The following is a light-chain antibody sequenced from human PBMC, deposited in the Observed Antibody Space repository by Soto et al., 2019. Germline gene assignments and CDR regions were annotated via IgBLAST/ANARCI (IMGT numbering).Light chain of an antibody. CDR1: SSDVGAYKY. J-gene: IGLJ1*01. CDR3: SSYTSGSKPCV. Sequence: QSVLTQPASVSGSPGQSVTISCTGTSSDVGAYKYVSWYQQHPGKAPKLMIYEVSNRPSGVSNRFSGSKSGNTASLTISGLQDDDEADYYCSSYTSGSKPCVFGTGTKVTVL. V-gene: IGLV2-14*01. CDR2: EVS.